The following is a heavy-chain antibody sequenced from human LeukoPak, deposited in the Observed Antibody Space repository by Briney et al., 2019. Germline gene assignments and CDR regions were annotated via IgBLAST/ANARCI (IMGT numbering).Heavy chain of an antibody. CDR2: ITGGGSGI. Sequence: WGSLRLSCAASGFTFSNYAMSWVRHAPGKGLEWVSAITGGGSGIYYADSIKSRFTISRDNSKNTLYLQINGLRAEDTAVYYCAKWGDYDVLTGYYVSDYWGQGTLVTVSS. D-gene: IGHD3-9*01. CDR1: GFTFSNYA. V-gene: IGHV3-23*01. J-gene: IGHJ4*02. CDR3: AKWGDYDVLTGYYVSDY.